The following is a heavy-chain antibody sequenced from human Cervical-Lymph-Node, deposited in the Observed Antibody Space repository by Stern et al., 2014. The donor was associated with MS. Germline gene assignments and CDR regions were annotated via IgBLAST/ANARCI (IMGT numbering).Heavy chain of an antibody. CDR2: INPKSGAT. D-gene: IGHD3-3*01. Sequence: QMQLVQSGAEVKKPGASVKVSCKTSGYTFTGSFMYWVRQAPGQGLEWMGRINPKSGATDYAEKFEGRLTLTRDTSISTAYMEVNRLTSDDTAVYYCARGPKFGAFDIWGQGTLVTISA. J-gene: IGHJ3*02. CDR3: ARGPKFGAFDI. V-gene: IGHV1-2*06. CDR1: GYTFTGSF.